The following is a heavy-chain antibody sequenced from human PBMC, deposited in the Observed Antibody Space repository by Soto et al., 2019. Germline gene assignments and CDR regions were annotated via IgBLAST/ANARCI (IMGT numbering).Heavy chain of an antibody. D-gene: IGHD1-26*01. V-gene: IGHV4-30-4*01. J-gene: IGHJ5*02. CDR2: MTYSGST. CDR3: ARIGTLLGIATNNWFDP. Sequence: SETLSLTCTVSGASIVTDDYYWSWIRQPPGEGLEWIGYMTYSGSTYYNPSLKSRVTTSLDRSKNQISLHLSSVTAADTAVYYCARIGTLLGIATNNWFDPWGQGALVTVSS. CDR1: GASIVTDDYY.